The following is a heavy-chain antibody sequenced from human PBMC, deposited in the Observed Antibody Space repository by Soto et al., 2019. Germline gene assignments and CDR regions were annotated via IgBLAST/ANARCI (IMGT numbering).Heavy chain of an antibody. D-gene: IGHD3-22*01. CDR1: GYTLTELS. CDR2: FDPEDGET. V-gene: IGHV1-24*01. Sequence: GASVKVSCKVSGYTLTELSMHWVRQAPGKGLEWMGGFDPEDGETIYAQKFQGRVTMTEDTSTDTAYMELSSLRSEDTAVYYCATVITSYYYYGMDVWGQGTTVTVSS. CDR3: ATVITSYYYYGMDV. J-gene: IGHJ6*02.